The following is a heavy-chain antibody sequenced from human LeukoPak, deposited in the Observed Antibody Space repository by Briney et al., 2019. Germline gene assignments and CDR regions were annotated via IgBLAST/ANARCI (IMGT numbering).Heavy chain of an antibody. CDR1: GVSIRSSSFY. CDR2: IYYSGST. J-gene: IGHJ5*01. Sequence: PSETLSLTCSVSGVSIRSSSFYWGWSRQPPGKGLEWIGSIYYSGSTYYRPSLKSRVTMSVDTSKNQFSLRLSSVTAADTAVYYCARGLRWDLTISGTSTFDCWGQGSLVTVSS. CDR3: ARGLRWDLTISGTSTFDC. D-gene: IGHD1-26*01. V-gene: IGHV4-39*01.